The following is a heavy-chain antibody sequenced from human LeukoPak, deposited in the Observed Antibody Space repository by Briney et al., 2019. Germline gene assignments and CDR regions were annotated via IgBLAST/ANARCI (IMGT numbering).Heavy chain of an antibody. CDR3: ARSLVPAAYYYYYYMDV. J-gene: IGHJ6*03. V-gene: IGHV4-61*02. CDR2: IYTSGST. CDR1: GGSISSGSYY. Sequence: PSETLSLTCTVSGGSISSGSYYWSWIRQPAGKGLEWIGRIYTSGSTNYNPSLKSRVTISVDTSKNQFSLKPSSVTAADTAVYYCARSLVPAAYYYYYYMDVWGKGTTVTISS. D-gene: IGHD2-2*01.